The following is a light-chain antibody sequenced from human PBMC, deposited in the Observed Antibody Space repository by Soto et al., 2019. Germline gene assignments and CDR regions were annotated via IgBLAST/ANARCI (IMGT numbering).Light chain of an antibody. V-gene: IGKV1D-12*01. CDR2: AAS. J-gene: IGKJ4*02. CDR1: QIISSF. CDR3: QQANSFPLT. Sequence: DIQMTQAPSSLSTSVGDRVTITCPASQIISSFLAWYQQKRGKAPRLLIYAASSLHSGVPSRFSGSGSGTDFTLTISSLQPEDFATYYCQQANSFPLTFGGGTKVDI.